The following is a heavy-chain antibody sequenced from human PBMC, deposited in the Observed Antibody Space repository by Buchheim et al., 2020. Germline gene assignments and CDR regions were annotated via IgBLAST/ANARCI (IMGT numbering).Heavy chain of an antibody. V-gene: IGHV3-30*18. CDR2: ISYDGSNK. CDR1: GFTFSSYG. CDR3: AKAWSSGWYYFDY. Sequence: QVQLVESGGGVVQPGRSLRLSCAASGFTFSSYGMHWVRQAPGKGLEWVAVISYDGSNKNYADSVKGRFTISRDNTKKKLYLQMNSLRAEDTAVYYCAKAWSSGWYYFDYWGQGTL. J-gene: IGHJ4*02. D-gene: IGHD6-19*01.